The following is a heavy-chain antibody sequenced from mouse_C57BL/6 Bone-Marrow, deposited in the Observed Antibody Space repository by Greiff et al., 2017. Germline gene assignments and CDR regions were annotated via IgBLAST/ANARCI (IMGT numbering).Heavy chain of an antibody. CDR1: GFNIKDDY. D-gene: IGHD4-1*01. CDR2: IDPENGDT. V-gene: IGHV14-4*01. CDR3: TLANWDDY. Sequence: EVQVVESGAELVRPGASVKLSCTASGFNIKDDYMHWVKQRPEQGLEWIGWIDPENGDTEYASKFQGKATITADTSSNTAYLQLSSLTSEDTAVYYCTLANWDDYWGQGTTLTVSS. J-gene: IGHJ2*01.